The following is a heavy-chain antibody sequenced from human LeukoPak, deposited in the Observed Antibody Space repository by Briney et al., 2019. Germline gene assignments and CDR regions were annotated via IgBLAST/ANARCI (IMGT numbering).Heavy chain of an antibody. CDR2: INHSGST. CDR3: ARGRLTVANYYYGMDV. V-gene: IGHV4-34*01. CDR1: GGPFSGYY. J-gene: IGHJ6*02. Sequence: SETLSLTCAVFGGPFSGYYWSWIRQPPGKGLEWIGEINHSGSTNYNPSLKSRVTISVDTSKNQFSLKLSSVTAADTAVYYCARGRLTVANYYYGMDVWGQGTTVTVSS. D-gene: IGHD3-9*01.